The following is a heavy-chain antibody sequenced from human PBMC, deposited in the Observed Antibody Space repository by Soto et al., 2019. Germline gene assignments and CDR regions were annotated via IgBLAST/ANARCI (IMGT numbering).Heavy chain of an antibody. CDR1: GGSISSGGYC. Sequence: QVQLQESGPGLVKPSQTLSLTCTVSGGSISSGGYCWSWIRQHPGKGLEWIGYPKYSGSTYYNPSLTGRGTISVGTSKNQFSLKLSSVTAEDTAVYYGARDYGGAWYFDLWGRGTLVTVSS. D-gene: IGHD3-16*01. J-gene: IGHJ2*01. CDR3: ARDYGGAWYFDL. V-gene: IGHV4-31*03. CDR2: PKYSGST.